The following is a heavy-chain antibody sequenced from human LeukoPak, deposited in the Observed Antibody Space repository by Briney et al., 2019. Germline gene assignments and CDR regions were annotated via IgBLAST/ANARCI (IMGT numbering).Heavy chain of an antibody. CDR3: AKEQYYYDSSALGYNWFDP. D-gene: IGHD3-22*01. Sequence: SGGSLRLSCAASGFTFSSYAMSWVRQAPGKGLEWVSAISGSGGSTYYADSVKGRFTISRDNSKNTLYLQMNSPRAEDTAVYYCAKEQYYYDSSALGYNWFDPWGQGTLVTVSS. CDR2: ISGSGGST. J-gene: IGHJ5*02. CDR1: GFTFSSYA. V-gene: IGHV3-23*01.